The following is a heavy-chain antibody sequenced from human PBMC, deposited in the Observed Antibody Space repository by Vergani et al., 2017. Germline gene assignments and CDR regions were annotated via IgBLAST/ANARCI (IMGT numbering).Heavy chain of an antibody. CDR1: GGSISSGGYY. CDR2: IYYSGST. CDR3: ARGFLLWFGELLYRDRSTPYFDY. Sequence: QVQLQESGPGLVKPSQTLSLTCTVSGGSISSGGYYWSWIRQHPGKGLEWIGYIYYSGSTYYNPSLKSRVTISVDTSKNQFSLKLSSVTAADTAVYYCARGFLLWFGELLYRDRSTPYFDYWGQGTLVTVSS. J-gene: IGHJ4*02. V-gene: IGHV4-31*03. D-gene: IGHD3-10*01.